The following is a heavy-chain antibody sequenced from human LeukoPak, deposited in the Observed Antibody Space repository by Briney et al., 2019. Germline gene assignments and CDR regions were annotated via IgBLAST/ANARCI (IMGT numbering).Heavy chain of an antibody. D-gene: IGHD3-10*01. CDR2: IYSDNT. CDR3: AKDHSTLLWFGATDY. J-gene: IGHJ4*02. Sequence: GGSLRLSCTVSGFTVSSNSMSWVRQAPGKGLEWVSFIYSDNTHYSDSVKGRFTISRDNSKNTLYLQMNSLRAEDTAVYYCAKDHSTLLWFGATDYWGQGTLVTVSS. CDR1: GFTVSSNS. V-gene: IGHV3-53*01.